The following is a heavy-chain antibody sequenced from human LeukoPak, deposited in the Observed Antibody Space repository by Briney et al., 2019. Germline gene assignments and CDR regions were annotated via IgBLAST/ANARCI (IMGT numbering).Heavy chain of an antibody. D-gene: IGHD4-17*01. CDR1: GYTFTGYY. CDR2: IIPIFGTA. J-gene: IGHJ6*03. CDR3: ASEKPTVTTLNYYYYYMDV. Sequence: ASVKVSCKASGYTFTGYYMHWVRQAPGQGLEWMGGIIPIFGTANYAQKFQGRVTITTDESTSTAYMELSSLRSEDTAVYYCASEKPTVTTLNYYYYYMDVWGKGTTVTVSS. V-gene: IGHV1-69*05.